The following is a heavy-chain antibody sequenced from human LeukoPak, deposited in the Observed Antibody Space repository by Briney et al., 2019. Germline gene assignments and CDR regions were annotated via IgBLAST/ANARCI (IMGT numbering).Heavy chain of an antibody. D-gene: IGHD3-10*01. J-gene: IGHJ5*02. Sequence: PGGSLRLSCAASGFTFSYYSVNWVRQAPGKGLEWVSSISSSDYIYYADSVKGRFTISRDNAKNSLYLQMNSLTAEDTAVHYCVRAHHPGGWFDPWGQGTLVTVSS. CDR3: VRAHHPGGWFDP. CDR2: ISSSDYI. V-gene: IGHV3-21*01. CDR1: GFTFSYYS.